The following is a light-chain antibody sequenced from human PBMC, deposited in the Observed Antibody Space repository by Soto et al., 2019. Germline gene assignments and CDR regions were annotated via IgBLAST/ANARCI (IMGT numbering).Light chain of an antibody. J-gene: IGLJ2*01. V-gene: IGLV3-1*01. CDR3: QAWDGGTVV. CDR2: QDT. CDR1: KLGDNY. Sequence: SYELTQPPSMSVSPGQTATIACSGDKLGDNYVCWYQQKSGESPILVIYQDTKRPSGIPERFSGSNSGSTATLTISGTQSIDEADYYCQAWDGGTVVFGGGTQLTVL.